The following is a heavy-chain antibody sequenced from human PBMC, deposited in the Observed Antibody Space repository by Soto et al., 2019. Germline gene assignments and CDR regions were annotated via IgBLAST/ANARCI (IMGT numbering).Heavy chain of an antibody. CDR3: ARSVITAQSGGYFYYGMDV. Sequence: QVQLVQSGAEVKKPGSSVKVSCKASAGTFSSYAISWVRQAPGQGLEWMGGIISMFGTTNYAQKFQDRITITADESTRTAYMELSSLRSEDTAIYYCARSVITAQSGGYFYYGMDVWGQGTTVTVSS. CDR1: AGTFSSYA. V-gene: IGHV1-69*01. D-gene: IGHD6-6*01. CDR2: IISMFGTT. J-gene: IGHJ6*02.